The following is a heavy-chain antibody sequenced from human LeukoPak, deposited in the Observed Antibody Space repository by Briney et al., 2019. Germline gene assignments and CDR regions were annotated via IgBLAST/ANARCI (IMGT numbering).Heavy chain of an antibody. CDR1: GYTFTSYG. CDR3: ARGPESYCSGGSCPLNFDS. Sequence: ASVKVCCKASGYTFTSYGISWVGQATGQGLEWMGWMNPNSGNTGYAQKFQGRVTMTRNTSISTAYMELSSLRSEDTAVYYCARGPESYCSGGSCPLNFDSWGQGTLVTVPS. V-gene: IGHV1-8*01. J-gene: IGHJ4*02. D-gene: IGHD2-15*01. CDR2: MNPNSGNT.